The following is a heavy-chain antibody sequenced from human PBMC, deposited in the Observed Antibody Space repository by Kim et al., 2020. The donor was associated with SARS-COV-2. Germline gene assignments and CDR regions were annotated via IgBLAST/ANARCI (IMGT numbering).Heavy chain of an antibody. CDR3: ARWGCTSTSCSRRYFDY. CDR2: IYPGGSS. CDR1: GYSISSGYY. Sequence: SETLSLTCTVSGYSISSGYYWGWIRQPPGEGLEWIGSIYPGGSSYYNPSLKSRVTILVDTSKNQFSLKLTSVTAADTAVYYCARWGCTSTSCSRRYFDYWGQGTLVTVSS. D-gene: IGHD2-2*01. J-gene: IGHJ4*02. V-gene: IGHV4-38-2*02.